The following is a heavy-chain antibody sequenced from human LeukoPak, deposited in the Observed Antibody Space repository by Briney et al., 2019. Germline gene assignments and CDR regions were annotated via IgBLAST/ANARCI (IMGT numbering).Heavy chain of an antibody. CDR3: ARDRGYSYGCWFDP. CDR1: GGSISSSSYY. CDR2: IYYSGST. J-gene: IGHJ5*02. V-gene: IGHV4-39*07. Sequence: PSETLSLTCTVSGGSISSSSYYWGWIRQPPGKGLEWIGSIYYSGSTYYNPSLKSRVTISVDTSKNQLSLKLSSVTAADTAVYYCARDRGYSYGCWFDPWGQGTLVTVSS. D-gene: IGHD5-18*01.